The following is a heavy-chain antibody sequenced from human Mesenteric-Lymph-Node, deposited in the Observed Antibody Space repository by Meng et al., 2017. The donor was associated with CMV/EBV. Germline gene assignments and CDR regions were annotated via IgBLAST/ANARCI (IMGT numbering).Heavy chain of an antibody. Sequence: GESLKISCAASGFTFSSYSMNWVRQAPGEGLEWVSYISSGSNTIYYADSVKGRFTISRDNAKNSLYLQMSSLRADDTAVYYCARGQDAYFDYWGQGTLVTVSS. J-gene: IGHJ4*02. CDR3: ARGQDAYFDY. V-gene: IGHV3-48*04. CDR1: GFTFSSYS. CDR2: ISSGSNTI. D-gene: IGHD2-8*01.